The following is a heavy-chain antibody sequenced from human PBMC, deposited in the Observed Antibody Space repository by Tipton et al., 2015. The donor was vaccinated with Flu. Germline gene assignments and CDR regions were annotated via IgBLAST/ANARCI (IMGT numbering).Heavy chain of an antibody. Sequence: TLSLTCTVSGDSVSYYYWNWIRQPPGKGLEWIGFSYYSGSTAYNPSLRNRVTTSVDTSRNQFSLNLKSVTAADTAVYYCARDRGWPAALDYWSQGILVTVSS. D-gene: IGHD3-10*01. V-gene: IGHV4-59*02. J-gene: IGHJ4*02. CDR2: SYYSGST. CDR3: ARDRGWPAALDY. CDR1: GDSVSYYY.